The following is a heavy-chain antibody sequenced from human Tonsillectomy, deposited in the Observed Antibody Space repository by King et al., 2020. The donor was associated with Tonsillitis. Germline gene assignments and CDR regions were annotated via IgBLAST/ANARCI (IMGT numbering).Heavy chain of an antibody. J-gene: IGHJ4*02. CDR2: INLGSGHT. CDR1: GYTFNKFA. Sequence: VQLVQSGAEVKKPGASVKVSCTSSGYTFNKFAIHWVRQAPGQGLEWMGWINLGSGHTKYLEKLEGRVTLSWDTSTNTAHMDLGSLRSEDTGLYFCARGQYCVGGSCLGYLDFWGQGSLVTVSS. D-gene: IGHD2-15*01. V-gene: IGHV1-3*01. CDR3: ARGQYCVGGSCLGYLDF.